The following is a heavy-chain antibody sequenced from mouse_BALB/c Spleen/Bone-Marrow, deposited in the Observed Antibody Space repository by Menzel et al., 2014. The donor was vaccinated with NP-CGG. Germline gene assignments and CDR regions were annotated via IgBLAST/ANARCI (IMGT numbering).Heavy chain of an antibody. V-gene: IGHV1-77*01. D-gene: IGHD2-1*01. CDR2: IYPGSGST. J-gene: IGHJ4*01. CDR3: ARRELRMGNYYAMDY. CDR1: GYTFTDYV. Sequence: VQLVESGPELVKPGASVKMSCKASGYTFTDYVISWVKQRTGQGLEWIGEIYPGSGSTYYNEKFKGKATLTADKSSNTAYMQLSSLTSEDSAVYFCARRELRMGNYYAMDYWGQGTSVTVSS.